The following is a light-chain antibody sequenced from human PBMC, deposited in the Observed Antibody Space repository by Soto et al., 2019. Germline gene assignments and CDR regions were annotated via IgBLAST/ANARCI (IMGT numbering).Light chain of an antibody. CDR2: GAS. Sequence: EIVMTQSPATLSVSPGERATLCCRASRSFSSNLAWFQHKPGQAPRLLIYGASTRATGIPARFSGSGSGTEFTLTISSLQSEDFAVYYCQQYNDWPRTFGQGTKVEI. CDR1: RSFSSN. V-gene: IGKV3-15*01. CDR3: QQYNDWPRT. J-gene: IGKJ1*01.